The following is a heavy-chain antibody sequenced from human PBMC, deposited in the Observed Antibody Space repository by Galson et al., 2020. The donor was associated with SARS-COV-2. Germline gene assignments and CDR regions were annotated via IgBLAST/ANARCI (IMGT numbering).Heavy chain of an antibody. CDR2: IIPIFGTA. CDR3: ARSAAARYSGGWYYFDY. V-gene: IGHV1-69*13. J-gene: IGHJ4*02. Sequence: SVKVSCKASGGTFSSYAISWLRQAPGQGLEWMGGIIPIFGTANYAQKFQGRVTITADESTSPAYMELRRLRSEDTAGYYCARSAAARYSGGWYYFDYWGQGTLVTVSS. CDR1: GGTFSSYA. D-gene: IGHD6-19*01.